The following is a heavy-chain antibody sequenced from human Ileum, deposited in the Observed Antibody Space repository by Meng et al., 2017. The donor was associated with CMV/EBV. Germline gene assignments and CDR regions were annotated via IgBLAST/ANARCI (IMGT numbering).Heavy chain of an antibody. D-gene: IGHD2-21*01. CDR2: ISGSGGST. Sequence: ACGFTFSSYAMSWVRQAPGKGLEWVSAISGSGGSTYYADSVKGRFTISRDNSKNTLYLQMNSLRAEDTAVYYCAKGVVIASHWYFDLWGRGTLVTVSS. CDR3: AKGVVIASHWYFDL. V-gene: IGHV3-23*01. CDR1: GFTFSSYA. J-gene: IGHJ2*01.